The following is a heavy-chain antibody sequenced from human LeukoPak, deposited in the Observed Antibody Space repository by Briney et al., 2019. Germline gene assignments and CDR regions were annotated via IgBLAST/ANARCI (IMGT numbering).Heavy chain of an antibody. V-gene: IGHV3-53*01. Sequence: GGSLRLSCTVSGFTVSSNSMSWVRQAPGKGLEWVSFIYSGTIHYSDSVKGRFTISRDNSKNTLYLQMNSLRAEDTAVYYCARGGRTFDYWGQGTLVTVSS. CDR1: GFTVSSNS. CDR3: ARGGRTFDY. J-gene: IGHJ4*02. CDR2: IYSGTI.